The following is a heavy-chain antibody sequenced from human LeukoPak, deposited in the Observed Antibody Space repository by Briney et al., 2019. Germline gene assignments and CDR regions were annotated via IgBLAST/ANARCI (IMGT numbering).Heavy chain of an antibody. CDR1: GFTFSSNW. J-gene: IGHJ4*02. D-gene: IGHD1-14*01. CDR2: INFDGSST. V-gene: IGHV3-74*01. CDR3: ARVRYCDY. Sequence: GGSLRLSCAASGFTFSSNWMHWVRQAPGKGLVWVSRINFDGSSTSYADSVKGRFTISRDNAKNTLYLQMNSLRAEDTAVYYCARVRYCDYWGQGTLVTVSS.